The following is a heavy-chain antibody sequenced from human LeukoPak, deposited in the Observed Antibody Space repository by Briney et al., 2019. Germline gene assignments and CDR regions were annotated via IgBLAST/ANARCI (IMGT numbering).Heavy chain of an antibody. CDR3: ARGRYANTDYGDYYEYFQH. CDR2: IHYTGTT. Sequence: PSETLSLTCTVSGGSIRSSTYNWGWIRQPPGKGLEWIGSIHYTGTTYYNPSLKSRVTISLDTSKNQFSLKLSSVTAADTAVYYCARGRYANTDYGDYYEYFQHWGQGTLVTVSS. CDR1: GGSIRSSTYN. J-gene: IGHJ1*01. D-gene: IGHD4-17*01. V-gene: IGHV4-39*07.